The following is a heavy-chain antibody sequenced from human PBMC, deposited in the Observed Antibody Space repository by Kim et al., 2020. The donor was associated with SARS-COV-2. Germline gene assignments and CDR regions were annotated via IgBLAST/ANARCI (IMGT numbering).Heavy chain of an antibody. D-gene: IGHD1-1*01. CDR1: GFTFSSYA. J-gene: IGHJ4*02. CDR3: ARQKTADY. V-gene: IGHV3-23*01. CDR2: ISSSGGST. Sequence: GGSLRLSCAASGFTFSSYAMSWVRQAPGKGLEWVSTISSSGGSTYYADSVKGRFTISRDNSKNTLYLQVNSLRAEDTAVYYCARQKTADYWGQGTLVAVSS.